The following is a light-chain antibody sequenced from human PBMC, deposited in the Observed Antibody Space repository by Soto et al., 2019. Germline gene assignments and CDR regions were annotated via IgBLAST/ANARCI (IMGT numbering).Light chain of an antibody. CDR1: QSVNSY. CDR2: GAS. V-gene: IGKV3-11*01. Sequence: EIVLTQSPATLSLSPGERATLSCRASQSVNSYLAWYQQKVGQAPRLLIYGASNRATGIPARFSGSGSGTDFTLTISSLEPEDVAVYYCQQYYSTPRTFGQGTKVEIK. CDR3: QQYYSTPRT. J-gene: IGKJ1*01.